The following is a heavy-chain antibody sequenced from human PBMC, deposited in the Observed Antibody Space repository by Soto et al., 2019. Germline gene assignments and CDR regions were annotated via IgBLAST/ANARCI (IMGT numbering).Heavy chain of an antibody. CDR3: AKEIYYDSSGYYPSSVPYFDY. CDR1: GFTFSSYA. V-gene: IGHV3-23*01. D-gene: IGHD3-22*01. Sequence: EVQLLESGGGLVQPGGSLRLSCAASGFTFSSYAMSWVRQAPGKGLEWVSAISGSGGSTYYADSVKGRFTISRDNSKNTLYLQMNSLRAEDTAVYYCAKEIYYDSSGYYPSSVPYFDYWGQGPLVTVSS. J-gene: IGHJ4*02. CDR2: ISGSGGST.